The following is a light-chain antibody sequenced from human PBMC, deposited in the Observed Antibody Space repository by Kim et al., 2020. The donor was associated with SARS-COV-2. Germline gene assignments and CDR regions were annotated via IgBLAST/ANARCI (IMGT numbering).Light chain of an antibody. V-gene: IGLV6-57*03. J-gene: IGLJ3*02. CDR1: SGSIASNY. CDR3: QSYDSSNHWV. CDR2: ADT. Sequence: TVTISCTRSSGSIASNYVQWYQQRPGSAPTTVIYADTQRPSGVPNRFSGSIDSSSNSASLTISGMRPEDEADYYCQSYDSSNHWVFGGGTRLTVL.